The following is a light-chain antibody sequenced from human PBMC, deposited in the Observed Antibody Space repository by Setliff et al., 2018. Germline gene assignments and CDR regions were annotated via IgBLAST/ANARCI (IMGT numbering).Light chain of an antibody. CDR1: SSNTGSST. J-gene: IGLJ1*01. Sequence: QSVLTQPPSASGTPGQTVTISCSGDSSNTGSSTVKWYQHVPGTAPRLLIYSNAHRPAGVPGRFAGSKSGTSATLYISGLQSDDGADYYCATWADSLNGPVFGTGTKVTV. CDR3: ATWADSLNGPV. V-gene: IGLV1-44*01. CDR2: SNA.